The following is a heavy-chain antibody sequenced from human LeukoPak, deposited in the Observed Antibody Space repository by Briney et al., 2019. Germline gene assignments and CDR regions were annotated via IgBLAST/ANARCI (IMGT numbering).Heavy chain of an antibody. D-gene: IGHD3-3*02. V-gene: IGHV3-23*01. CDR3: ASFEAPMSANAFDI. CDR2: ISGSGGST. CDR1: GFTFSDYY. Sequence: GGSLRLSCAASGFTFSDYYMSWVRQAPGKGLEWVSAISGSGGSTYYADSVKGRFTISRDNSKNTLYLQMNSLRAEDTAVYYCASFEAPMSANAFDIWGQGTMVTVSS. J-gene: IGHJ3*02.